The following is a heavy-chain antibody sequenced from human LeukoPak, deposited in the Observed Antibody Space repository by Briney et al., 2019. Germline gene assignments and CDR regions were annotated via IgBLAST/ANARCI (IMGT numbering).Heavy chain of an antibody. V-gene: IGHV3-23*01. CDR3: AKVSPYSSGWFQYGMDV. Sequence: HPGGSLRLSCAASGFTFSNYAMSWVREAPGKGLEWVSTISGSGDGTYNADSVKGRFTISRDNSKNTLYMQMNSLRAEDTAVYYWAKVSPYSSGWFQYGMDVWGQGTTVTVSS. D-gene: IGHD6-19*01. CDR1: GFTFSNYA. J-gene: IGHJ6*02. CDR2: ISGSGDGT.